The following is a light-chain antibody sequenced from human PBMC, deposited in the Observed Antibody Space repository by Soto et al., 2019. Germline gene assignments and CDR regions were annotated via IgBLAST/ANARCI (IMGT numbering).Light chain of an antibody. J-gene: IGLJ2*01. Sequence: QSVLTQPPSVSGAPGQRVTISCTGSSSNIGAGYDVHWYQQLPGRAPKLLIYGNTNRPSGVPDRFSGSKSGTSASLAITGLQAEDEADYYCLSFDSSLSVVFGGVTKVTVL. CDR2: GNT. CDR1: SSNIGAGYD. CDR3: LSFDSSLSVV. V-gene: IGLV1-40*01.